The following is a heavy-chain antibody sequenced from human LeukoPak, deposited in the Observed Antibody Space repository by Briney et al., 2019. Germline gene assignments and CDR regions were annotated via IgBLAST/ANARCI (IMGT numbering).Heavy chain of an antibody. CDR1: GFTFDDYA. CDR2: ISWNSGSI. J-gene: IGHJ4*02. V-gene: IGHV3-9*01. D-gene: IGHD2-2*01. Sequence: PGRSLRLSCAASGFTFDDYAMHWVRQAPGKGLERVSGISWNSGSIGYTDSVKGRFTISRDNAKNSLYLQMNSLRPEDTALYYCAKAYRVVDYFDYWGQGTLVTVSS. CDR3: AKAYRVVDYFDY.